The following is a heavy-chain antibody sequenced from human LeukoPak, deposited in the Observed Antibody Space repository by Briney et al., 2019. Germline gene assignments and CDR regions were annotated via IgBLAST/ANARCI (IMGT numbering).Heavy chain of an antibody. Sequence: GGSLKLSCAASGFTFSGSAMHWVRQASGKGLEWVGRIRSKANSYATAYAASVKGRFTISRDDSKNTAYLQTNSLKTEDTAVYYCTRLGYYYDSSGNFDYWGQGTLVTVSS. V-gene: IGHV3-73*01. CDR1: GFTFSGSA. CDR2: IRSKANSYAT. D-gene: IGHD3-22*01. CDR3: TRLGYYYDSSGNFDY. J-gene: IGHJ4*02.